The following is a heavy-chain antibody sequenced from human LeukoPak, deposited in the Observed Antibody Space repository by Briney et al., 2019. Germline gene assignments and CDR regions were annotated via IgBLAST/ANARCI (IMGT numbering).Heavy chain of an antibody. CDR2: IYYSGST. D-gene: IGHD2-15*01. J-gene: IGHJ5*02. Sequence: SETLSLTCTVSGGSISSYYWSWIRQPPGKGLEWIGYIYYSGSTNYNPSLKSRVTISVDTSKNQFSLKLSSVTAADTAVYYCARPHYCSGGSCYHFDPWGPGTLVTVSS. CDR3: ARPHYCSGGSCYHFDP. CDR1: GGSISSYY. V-gene: IGHV4-59*01.